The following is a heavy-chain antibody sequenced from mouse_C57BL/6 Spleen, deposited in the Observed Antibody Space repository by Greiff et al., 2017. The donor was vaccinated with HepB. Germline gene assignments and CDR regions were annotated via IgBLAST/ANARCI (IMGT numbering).Heavy chain of an antibody. J-gene: IGHJ2*01. CDR3: AKAAQGDFDY. CDR1: GFNINDYY. V-gene: IGHV14-2*01. CDR2: IDPEDGET. D-gene: IGHD3-2*02. Sequence: EVQLQQSGAELVKPGASVKLSCTASGFNINDYYMHWVMQRPEQGLEWIGRIDPEDGETKYAPKFQGKATMTADTSSNTAYLQLSSLTSEGTAVYDCAKAAQGDFDYWGQGTTLTVSS.